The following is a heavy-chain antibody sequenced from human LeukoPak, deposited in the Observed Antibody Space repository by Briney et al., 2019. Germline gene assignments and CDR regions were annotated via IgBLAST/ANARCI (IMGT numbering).Heavy chain of an antibody. Sequence: PSETLSLTCTVSGASISSYYWSWIRQPPGKGLEWIGYIYYRGSTHYNPSLKSRVTISVDTSKNQFSLKLNSVTAADTAVYYCASGPYPAAGTDHQLDYWGQGTLVTVSS. CDR1: GASISSYY. J-gene: IGHJ4*02. V-gene: IGHV4-59*01. CDR3: ASGPYPAAGTDHQLDY. CDR2: IYYRGST. D-gene: IGHD6-13*01.